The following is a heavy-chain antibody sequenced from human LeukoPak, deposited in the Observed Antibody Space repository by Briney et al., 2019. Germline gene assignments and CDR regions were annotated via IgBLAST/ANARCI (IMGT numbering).Heavy chain of an antibody. CDR1: GFTVSSNY. D-gene: IGHD2-15*01. V-gene: IGHV3-66*02. CDR3: ARDRSRVFNWFDP. Sequence: PGGSLRLSCAASGFTVSSNYMSWVRQAPGKGLEWVSVIYSGGSTYYADSVKGRFTISRDNSKNTLYLQMNSLRAEDMAVYYCARDRSRVFNWFDPWGQGTLVTVSS. J-gene: IGHJ5*02. CDR2: IYSGGST.